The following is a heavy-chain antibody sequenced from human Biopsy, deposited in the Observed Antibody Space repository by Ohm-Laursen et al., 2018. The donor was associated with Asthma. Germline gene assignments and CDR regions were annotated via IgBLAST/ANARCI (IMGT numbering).Heavy chain of an antibody. V-gene: IGHV1-3*01. CDR2: INAGNGNT. CDR1: GYTFINYA. CDR3: ARTYYDFLTGQVSDAFAM. Sequence: GASVKVSCKASGYTFINYAIHWVRQAPGQRLEWMGWINAGNGNTKYSQKFQGRVTISRDTSASTAYIDLSSLRSEDTAVYYCARTYYDFLTGQVSDAFAMWGQGTMVTVSS. D-gene: IGHD3-9*01. J-gene: IGHJ3*02.